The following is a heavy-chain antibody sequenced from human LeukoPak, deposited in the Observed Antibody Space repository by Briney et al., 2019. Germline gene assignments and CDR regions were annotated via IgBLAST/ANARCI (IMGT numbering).Heavy chain of an antibody. D-gene: IGHD3-22*01. V-gene: IGHV1-24*01. J-gene: IGHJ3*02. CDR3: ARERGYYDSSGYYFDAFDI. CDR2: FDPEDGET. CDR1: GYTLTELS. Sequence: ASVKVSCKVSGYTLTELSMHWVRQAPGKGLEWMGGFDPEDGETIYAQKFQGRVTMTEDTSTDTAYMELSSLRSEDTAVYYCARERGYYDSSGYYFDAFDIWGQGTMVTVSS.